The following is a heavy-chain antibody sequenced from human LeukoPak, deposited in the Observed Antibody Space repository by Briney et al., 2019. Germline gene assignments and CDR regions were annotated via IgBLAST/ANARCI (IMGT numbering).Heavy chain of an antibody. V-gene: IGHV3-30*02. J-gene: IGHJ4*02. Sequence: GGSLRLSCAASGFTFRSYGMHWVRQAPGKGLEWVAFTRYDGNNKYYADSVKGRFTISRDNSKNTLYLQMNSPRAEDTAAYYCAKDGNWARFENWGQGTLVTISS. D-gene: IGHD7-27*01. CDR1: GFTFRSYG. CDR2: TRYDGNNK. CDR3: AKDGNWARFEN.